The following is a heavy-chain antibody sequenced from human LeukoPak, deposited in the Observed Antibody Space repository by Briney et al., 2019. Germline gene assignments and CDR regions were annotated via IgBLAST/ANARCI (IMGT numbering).Heavy chain of an antibody. V-gene: IGHV5-51*01. D-gene: IGHD3-22*01. J-gene: IGHJ4*02. CDR3: ARLFARYDSSGYYSYYFDY. CDR1: GYSFTSYW. CDR2: IYRGDSDT. Sequence: GESLKISCKGSGYSFTSYWIGWVRQMPGKGLEWMGIIYRGDSDTRYSPSFQGHVTISADKSISTAYLQWSSLKASDTAMYYCARLFARYDSSGYYSYYFDYWGQGTLVTVSS.